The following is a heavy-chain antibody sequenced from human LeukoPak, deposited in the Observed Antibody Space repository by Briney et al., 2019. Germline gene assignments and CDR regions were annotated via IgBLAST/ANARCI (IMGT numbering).Heavy chain of an antibody. D-gene: IGHD6-19*01. CDR3: ARSRSYSSGWYFF. CDR2: INPNSGGT. Sequence: ASVKVSCKASGYTFTRYYMHWVRQAPGQGLEWMGWINPNSGGTNYAQKFQGRVTMTRDTSISTAYMELSRLRSDDTAVYYCARSRSYSSGWYFFWGQGTLVTVSS. J-gene: IGHJ4*02. CDR1: GYTFTRYY. V-gene: IGHV1-2*02.